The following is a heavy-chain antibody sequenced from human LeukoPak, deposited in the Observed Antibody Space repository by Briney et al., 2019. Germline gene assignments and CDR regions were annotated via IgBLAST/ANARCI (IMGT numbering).Heavy chain of an antibody. CDR2: LTWNSNRK. V-gene: IGHV3-9*01. CDR1: GFTFNDYA. Sequence: GGSLRLSCAASGFTFNDYAMHWVRQTPGKDLEWVSYLTWNSNRKAYADSVKGRFTVSRDNAKNSLYLQMNSLRGEDTAFYYYVKGATTSSSWKFDYFDYWGQGTLVTVSS. CDR3: VKGATTSSSWKFDYFDY. J-gene: IGHJ4*02. D-gene: IGHD6-13*01.